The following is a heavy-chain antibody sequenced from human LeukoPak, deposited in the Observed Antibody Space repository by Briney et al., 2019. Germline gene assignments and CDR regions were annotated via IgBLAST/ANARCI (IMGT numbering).Heavy chain of an antibody. V-gene: IGHV1-2*02. CDR3: ARSPIRGYYYMDV. J-gene: IGHJ6*03. CDR1: GYTFTVYY. Sequence: ASVKVSCXASGYTFTVYYMHWVRQAPGQGLEWMGWINPNSGGTNYAQKFQGRVTMTRDTSISTAYMELSRLRSDDTAVYYCARSPIRGYYYMDVWGKGTTVTVSS. CDR2: INPNSGGT.